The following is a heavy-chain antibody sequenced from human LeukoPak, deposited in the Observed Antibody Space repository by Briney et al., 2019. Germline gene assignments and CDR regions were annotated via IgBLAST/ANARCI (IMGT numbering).Heavy chain of an antibody. D-gene: IGHD6-19*01. Sequence: GASVKVSCKASGYTFTGYYMHWVRQAPGQGLEWMGWINPNSGGTNYAQKLQGRVTMTTDTSTSTAYMELRSLRSDDTAVYYCARDRSRDLAIAVAGNDYWGQGTLVTVSS. V-gene: IGHV1-2*02. CDR2: INPNSGGT. CDR1: GYTFTGYY. J-gene: IGHJ4*02. CDR3: ARDRSRDLAIAVAGNDY.